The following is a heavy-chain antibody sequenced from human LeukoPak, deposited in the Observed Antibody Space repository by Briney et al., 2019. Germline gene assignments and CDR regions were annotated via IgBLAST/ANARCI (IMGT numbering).Heavy chain of an antibody. CDR2: INPNSGGT. CDR3: ATPYCSGGSCYRYYFDY. CDR1: GYTFTGYY. D-gene: IGHD2-15*01. Sequence: GASVKVSCKASGYTFTGYYMHWVRQAPGQGLEWMGWINPNSGGTNYAQKFQGRVTMTRDTSISTAYMELSRLRSDDTAVYYCATPYCSGGSCYRYYFDYWGQRTLVTVS. V-gene: IGHV1-2*02. J-gene: IGHJ4*02.